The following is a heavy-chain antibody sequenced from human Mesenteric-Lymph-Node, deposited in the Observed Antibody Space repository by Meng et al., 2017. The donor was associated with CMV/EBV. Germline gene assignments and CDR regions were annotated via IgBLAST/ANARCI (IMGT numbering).Heavy chain of an antibody. CDR3: ARDKDVVLIPTAFDN. J-gene: IGHJ4*02. Sequence: FGYTCNTYDISWVRQAPGQGLEWMGWISAHNGNTNSAQKFQGRVTMTTDTSTSTAYMELRSLRSDDTAVYFCARDKDVVLIPTAFDNWGQGTLVTVSS. D-gene: IGHD2-8*02. CDR2: ISAHNGNT. V-gene: IGHV1-18*01. CDR1: GYTCNTYD.